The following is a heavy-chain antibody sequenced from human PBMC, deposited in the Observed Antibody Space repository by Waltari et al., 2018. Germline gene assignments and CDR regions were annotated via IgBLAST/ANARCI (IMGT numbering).Heavy chain of an antibody. CDR3: AKDGSWYPENWFDP. Sequence: EVQLVASGGGLVQHERSRRLYCAAYGFTFSSYAMSWVRQTPGKGLEWVSAISGSGGSTYYADSVNGRFTISRDNSKNTLYLQMNSLRAEDTAVYYCAKDGSWYPENWFDPWGQGTLVTVSS. CDR2: ISGSGGST. V-gene: IGHV3-23*04. D-gene: IGHD6-13*01. CDR1: GFTFSSYA. J-gene: IGHJ5*02.